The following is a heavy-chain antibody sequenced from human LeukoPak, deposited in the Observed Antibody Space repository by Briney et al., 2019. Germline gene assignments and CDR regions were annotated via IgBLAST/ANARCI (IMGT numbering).Heavy chain of an antibody. CDR2: IYPGDSDT. J-gene: IGHJ4*02. CDR1: GYSFTSYW. D-gene: IGHD3-22*01. CDR3: ARPSSDYYDSSGYSYFDY. Sequence: GESLKISCKGSGYSFTSYWIGWVRPMPGKGLEWMGIIYPGDSDTRYSPSFQGQVTISADKSISTAYLQWSSLKASDTAMYYCARPSSDYYDSSGYSYFDYWGQGTLVTVSS. V-gene: IGHV5-51*01.